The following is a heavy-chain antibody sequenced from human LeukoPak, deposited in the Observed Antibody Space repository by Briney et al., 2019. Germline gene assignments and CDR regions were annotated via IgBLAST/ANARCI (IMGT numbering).Heavy chain of an antibody. Sequence: GASVKVSCKASGYTFTSYGISWVRQAPGQGLEWMGWISAYNGNTNYAQKLQGRVTMTTDTSTSTAYMELRSLRSDDTAVYYCARDDRAYYYDSSGYYYFFDIWGQGTMVTVSS. CDR1: GYTFTSYG. J-gene: IGHJ3*02. CDR3: ARDDRAYYYDSSGYYYFFDI. CDR2: ISAYNGNT. D-gene: IGHD3-22*01. V-gene: IGHV1-18*01.